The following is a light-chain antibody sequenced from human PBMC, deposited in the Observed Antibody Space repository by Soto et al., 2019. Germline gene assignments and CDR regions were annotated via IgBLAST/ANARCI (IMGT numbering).Light chain of an antibody. CDR1: QDVSNY. Sequence: DIQMTQSPSSLSASVGGRVTIACQASQDVSNYLNWFQQKPGKAPELLIYDASNLETGGPSRFSGSGSGTDFTFNISSLQPEDIATYHCQQYSNLPLPFGGGTKVDIK. J-gene: IGKJ4*01. CDR2: DAS. CDR3: QQYSNLPLP. V-gene: IGKV1-33*01.